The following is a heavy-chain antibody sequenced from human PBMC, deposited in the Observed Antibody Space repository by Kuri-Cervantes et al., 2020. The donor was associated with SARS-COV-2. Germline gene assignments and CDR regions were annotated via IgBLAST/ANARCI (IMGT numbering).Heavy chain of an antibody. CDR3: ARVRAKVGGNVDY. D-gene: IGHD4-23*01. CDR2: INHSGST. Sequence: GSLRLCCAVYGGSFSGYYWSWIRQPPGKGLEWIGEINHSGSTNYNPSLKSRVTISVDTSKNQFSLKLSSVTAADTAVYYCARVRAKVGGNVDYWGQGTLVTVSS. CDR1: GGSFSGYY. J-gene: IGHJ4*02. V-gene: IGHV4-34*01.